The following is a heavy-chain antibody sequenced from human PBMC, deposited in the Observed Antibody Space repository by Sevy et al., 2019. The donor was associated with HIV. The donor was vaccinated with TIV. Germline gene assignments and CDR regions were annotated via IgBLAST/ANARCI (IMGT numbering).Heavy chain of an antibody. CDR3: AGGRYDSSGSFDAFDI. J-gene: IGHJ3*02. V-gene: IGHV3-23*01. CDR1: GITFITYA. Sequence: GESLKISCKPSGITFITYAMNWVRQAPGKGLEWVSTIYGSGGATYYADSVKGRFTISRDNSKNTLYLQMNSLRTEDSAVYYCAGGRYDSSGSFDAFDIWGQGTMVTVSS. CDR2: IYGSGGAT. D-gene: IGHD3-22*01.